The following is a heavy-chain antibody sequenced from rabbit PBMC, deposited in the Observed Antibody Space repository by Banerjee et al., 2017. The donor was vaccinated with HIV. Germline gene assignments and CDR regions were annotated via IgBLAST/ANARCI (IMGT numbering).Heavy chain of an antibody. D-gene: IGHD6-1*01. Sequence: QEQLEESGGGLVQPEGSLTLTCTASGFSFSSTYWMCWVRQAPGKGLEWIGCIDTNSGSTWYASWVNGRFTISKTSSTTVTLQMTSMTAADTATYFCARFIASFAGYGYANLWGPGTLVTVS. CDR3: ARFIASFAGYGYANL. J-gene: IGHJ4*01. CDR1: GFSFSSTYW. V-gene: IGHV1S45*01. CDR2: IDTNSGST.